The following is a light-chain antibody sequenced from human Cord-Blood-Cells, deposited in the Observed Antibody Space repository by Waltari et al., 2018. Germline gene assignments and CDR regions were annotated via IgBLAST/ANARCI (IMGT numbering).Light chain of an antibody. CDR3: QQSYSTPPT. Sequence: DMQMTQSPSSLSASVGDRSTTTCRASQSISSYLNWYQQKPGKAPKLLIYAASSLQSGVTSRFSGSGSGTDFTLTISSLQPEDFATYYCQQSYSTPPTFGGGTKVEIK. J-gene: IGKJ4*01. CDR2: AAS. CDR1: QSISSY. V-gene: IGKV1-39*01.